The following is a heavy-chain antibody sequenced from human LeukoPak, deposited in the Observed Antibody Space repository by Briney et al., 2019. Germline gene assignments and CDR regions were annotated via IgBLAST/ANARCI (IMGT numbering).Heavy chain of an antibody. J-gene: IGHJ4*02. CDR3: ARASPVLRFLEWLASFDY. V-gene: IGHV4-39*07. CDR2: INHSGST. Sequence: SETLSLTCTVSGGSISSSSYYWGWIRQPPGKGLEWIGEINHSGSTNYNPSLKSRVTISVDTSKNQFSLKLSSVTAADTAVYYCARASPVLRFLEWLASFDYWGQGTLVTVSS. D-gene: IGHD3-3*01. CDR1: GGSISSSSYY.